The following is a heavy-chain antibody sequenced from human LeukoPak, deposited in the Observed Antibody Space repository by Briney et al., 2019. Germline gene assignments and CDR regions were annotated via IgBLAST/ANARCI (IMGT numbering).Heavy chain of an antibody. CDR1: DHTFTSYG. Sequence: GASVKVSCKASDHTFTSYGISWVRQAPGQGLERMGWISAYNGNTNYAQKLQGRVTMTTDTSTSTAYMELRSLRSDDTAVYYCARDVVGVAGSTITDYWGQGTLVTVSS. CDR2: ISAYNGNT. D-gene: IGHD6-19*01. J-gene: IGHJ4*02. CDR3: ARDVVGVAGSTITDY. V-gene: IGHV1-18*01.